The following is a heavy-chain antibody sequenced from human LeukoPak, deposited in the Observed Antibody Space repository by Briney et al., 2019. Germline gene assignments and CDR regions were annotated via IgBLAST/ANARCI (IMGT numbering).Heavy chain of an antibody. Sequence: AASVKVSCKASGYTFTGYYMHWVRQAPGQGLEWMGRINPNSGGTNYAQKFQGRVTMTRDTSISTAYMELSRLRSDDTAVYYCARSTVTHEAFDIWGQGTMVTVSS. D-gene: IGHD4-17*01. V-gene: IGHV1-2*06. J-gene: IGHJ3*02. CDR3: ARSTVTHEAFDI. CDR1: GYTFTGYY. CDR2: INPNSGGT.